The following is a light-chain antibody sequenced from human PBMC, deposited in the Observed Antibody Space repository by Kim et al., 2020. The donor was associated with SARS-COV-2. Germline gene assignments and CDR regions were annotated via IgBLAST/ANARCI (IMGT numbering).Light chain of an antibody. CDR1: NRHSNYL. CDR2: VEGSGSS. V-gene: IGLV4-60*03. Sequence: KRTYTHSNRHSNYLIRWRQYKRRKAPRCLMEVEGSGSSNNGSGVPARFSGSSSEADLDITISNLQSEEEADYYCENWDSNTRVFGGGTKLTVL. J-gene: IGLJ3*02. CDR3: ENWDSNTRV.